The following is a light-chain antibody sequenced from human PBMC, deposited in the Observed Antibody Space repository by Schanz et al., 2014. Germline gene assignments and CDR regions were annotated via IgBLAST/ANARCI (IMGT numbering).Light chain of an antibody. V-gene: IGKV1-8*01. CDR1: QGISSY. CDR3: QQSYSTPPT. Sequence: AIRMTQSPSSLSASTGDRVTITCRASQGISSYLAWYQQKPGKAPKLLIYAASTLQSGVPSRFSGSGSGTEFTLTISSLQPDDFATYYCQQSYSTPPTFGQGTRLEIK. J-gene: IGKJ5*01. CDR2: AAS.